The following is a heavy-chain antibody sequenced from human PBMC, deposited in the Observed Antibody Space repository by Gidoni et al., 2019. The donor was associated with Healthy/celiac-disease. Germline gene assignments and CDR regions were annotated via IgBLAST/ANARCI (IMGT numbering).Heavy chain of an antibody. J-gene: IGHJ6*03. CDR1: GGPFSSYA. D-gene: IGHD1-26*01. CDR2: IIPIFGTA. V-gene: IGHV1-69*01. Sequence: QVQLVQSGAEVKKPGSSVTVSCKASGGPFSSYAISWVRQAPGQGLEWMGGIIPIFGTATYAQKFQGRVTMTADESTSTAYMELSSLRSEDTAVYYCAREGGDSGSYSLHYMDVWGKGTTVTVSS. CDR3: AREGGDSGSYSLHYMDV.